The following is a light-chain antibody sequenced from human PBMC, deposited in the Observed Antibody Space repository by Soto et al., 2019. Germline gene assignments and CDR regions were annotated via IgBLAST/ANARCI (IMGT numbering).Light chain of an antibody. J-gene: IGLJ2*01. V-gene: IGLV3-21*04. Sequence: SYELTEPASVSVAPGRTARIACGANHIGSKSVHWYQQKTGLAPVVGNYYDRGRPSGIPERFSGSKSGNTATLTISRVEVGNEADYYCQVGDSSSDHMVFGGGTKLTVL. CDR3: QVGDSSSDHMV. CDR1: HIGSKS. CDR2: YDR.